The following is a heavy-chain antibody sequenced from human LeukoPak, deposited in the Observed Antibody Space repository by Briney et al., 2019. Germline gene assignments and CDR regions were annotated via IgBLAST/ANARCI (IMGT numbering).Heavy chain of an antibody. V-gene: IGHV3-30*02. D-gene: IGHD6-19*01. J-gene: IGHJ4*02. Sequence: PGGSLRLSCAASGFTFSSYGMHWVRQAPGKGLEWVAFIRYDGSNKYYADSVKGRFTISRDNSKNTLYLQMNSLRAEDTAVYYCAKDRYPYSSGWYYFDYWGQGTLVTVSS. CDR3: AKDRYPYSSGWYYFDY. CDR1: GFTFSSYG. CDR2: IRYDGSNK.